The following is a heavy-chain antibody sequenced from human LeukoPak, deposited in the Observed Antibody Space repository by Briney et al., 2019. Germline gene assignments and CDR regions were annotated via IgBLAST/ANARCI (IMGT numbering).Heavy chain of an antibody. D-gene: IGHD1-26*01. V-gene: IGHV1-2*02. CDR1: GHIFTASY. CDR3: ARDRLVGANGPSWFDP. CDR2: INPNSGGT. J-gene: IGHJ5*02. Sequence: GASVRVSCKASGHIFTASYIHWVRQAPGQGLEWMGRINPNSGGTNYAQKFQGRVTMTRDTSISTAYMELSRLRSDDTAVYYCARDRLVGANGPSWFDPWGQGTLVTVSS.